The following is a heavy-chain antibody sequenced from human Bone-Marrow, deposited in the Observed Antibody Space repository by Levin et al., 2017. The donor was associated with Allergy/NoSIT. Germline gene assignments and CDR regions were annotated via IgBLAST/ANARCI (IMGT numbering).Heavy chain of an antibody. CDR3: ARQKFHYDTSGPEGIA. CDR2: IDHSGST. Sequence: PSETLSLTCAVYGGSFTGFYWSWIRQPPGKGLEWIGEIDHSGSTNYNPSLKNLVTISLDTSNNQLSLRLSSVTAADTATYYCARQKFHYDTSGPEGIAWGQGTLVTVSS. J-gene: IGHJ5*02. D-gene: IGHD3-22*01. V-gene: IGHV4-34*01. CDR1: GGSFTGFY.